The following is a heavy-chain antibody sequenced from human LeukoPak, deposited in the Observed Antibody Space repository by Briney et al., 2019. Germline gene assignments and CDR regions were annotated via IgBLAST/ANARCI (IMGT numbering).Heavy chain of an antibody. D-gene: IGHD3-22*01. CDR2: ISSSSSYI. CDR3: ARDYPNYYDSSGADY. J-gene: IGHJ4*02. CDR1: GFTFSSYS. Sequence: GGSLRLSCAASGFTFSSYSMNWVRQAPEKGLEWVSSISSSSSYIYYADSVKGRFTISRDNAKNSLYLQMNSLRAEDTAVYYCARDYPNYYDSSGADYWGQGTLVTVSS. V-gene: IGHV3-21*01.